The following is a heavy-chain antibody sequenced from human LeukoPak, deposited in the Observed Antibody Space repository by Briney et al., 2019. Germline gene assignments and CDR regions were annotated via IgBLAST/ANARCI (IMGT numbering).Heavy chain of an antibody. J-gene: IGHJ6*02. CDR3: ARERADYGDYYYYGMDV. CDR1: GGSISNYF. CDR2: IYTSGST. Sequence: SETLSLTCTVSGGSISNYFWSWIRQPPGKGLEWIGRIYTSGSTNYNPSLKSRVTMSVDTSKNQFSLKLSSVTAADTAVYYCARERADYGDYYYYGMDVWGQGTTVTVSS. V-gene: IGHV4-4*07. D-gene: IGHD4-17*01.